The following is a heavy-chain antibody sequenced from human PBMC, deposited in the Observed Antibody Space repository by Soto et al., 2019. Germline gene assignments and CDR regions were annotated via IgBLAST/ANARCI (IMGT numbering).Heavy chain of an antibody. CDR3: TRDASRDSSARGWFDP. CDR1: GFTFRSFT. D-gene: IGHD6-13*01. J-gene: IGHJ5*02. CDR2: ISSNSAYI. Sequence: GGSLRLSCAASGFTFRSFTMNWVRQAPGKGLEWVSTISSNSAYIYYTDALRGRFTISRDNAKNSLHLQMNSLRAEETAVYYCTRDASRDSSARGWFDPWGPGTLVTVSS. V-gene: IGHV3-21*01.